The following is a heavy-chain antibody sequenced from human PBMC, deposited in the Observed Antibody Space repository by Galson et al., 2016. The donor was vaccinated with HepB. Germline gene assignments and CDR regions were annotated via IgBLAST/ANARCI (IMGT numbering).Heavy chain of an antibody. D-gene: IGHD2-15*01. V-gene: IGHV4-39*01. CDR1: GGSISNSNSY. CDR2: IHYSGST. J-gene: IGHJ6*03. Sequence: SETLSLTCTVSGGSISNSNSYWGWIRQPPGQGLEWIGNIHYSGSTSYNPSLKSRVTMSVDTSKSQFPLKLSPVTAADTTVYYCARVLRYSFYMDVWGKGTTVTVSS. CDR3: ARVLRYSFYMDV.